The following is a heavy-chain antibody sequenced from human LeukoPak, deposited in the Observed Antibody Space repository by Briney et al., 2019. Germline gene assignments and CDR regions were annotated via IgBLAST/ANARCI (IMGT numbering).Heavy chain of an antibody. J-gene: IGHJ1*01. CDR1: GGSFSGYY. Sequence: SETLSLTCAVYGGSFSGYYWSWIRQPPGKGLEWIGEINHSGSTNYNPSLKSRVTISLSTSKNQFSLKLSSVTAADTAVYYCASLLYCSSTSCYHPSGQHWGQGTLVTVSS. CDR3: ASLLYCSSTSCYHPSGQH. D-gene: IGHD2-2*01. CDR2: INHSGST. V-gene: IGHV4-34*01.